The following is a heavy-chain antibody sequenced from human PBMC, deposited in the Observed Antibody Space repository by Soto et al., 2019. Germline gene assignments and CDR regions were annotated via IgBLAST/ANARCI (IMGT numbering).Heavy chain of an antibody. CDR1: GYTFTSYY. V-gene: IGHV1-46*01. D-gene: IGHD3-16*02. CDR2: ISPSGGST. CDR3: ARALTLHFDY. J-gene: IGHJ4*02. Sequence: GASVKVSCKASGYTFTSYYMHWLRQAPGQGLEWMGIISPSGGSTSYAQKFQGRVTMTRDTSTSTVYMELSSLRSEDTAVYYCARALTLHFDYWGQGTLVTVSS.